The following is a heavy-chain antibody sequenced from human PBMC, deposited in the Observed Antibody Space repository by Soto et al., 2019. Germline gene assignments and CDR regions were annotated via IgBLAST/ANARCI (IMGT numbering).Heavy chain of an antibody. D-gene: IGHD2-21*01. V-gene: IGHV3-30*18. Sequence: LRLSCAASGFTFSSYGMHWVRQAPGKGLEWVAVISYDGSNKYYADSVKGRFTISRDNSKNTLYLQMNSLRAEDTAVYYCAKEKPIVALGGYFDYWGQGTLVTVSS. CDR3: AKEKPIVALGGYFDY. J-gene: IGHJ4*02. CDR1: GFTFSSYG. CDR2: ISYDGSNK.